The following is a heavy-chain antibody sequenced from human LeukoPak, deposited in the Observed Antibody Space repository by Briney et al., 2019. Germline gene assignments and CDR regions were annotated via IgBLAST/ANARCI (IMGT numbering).Heavy chain of an antibody. CDR2: ISWNGDII. CDR3: AKDRMGAYVTIPDY. V-gene: IGHV3-9*01. D-gene: IGHD3-16*01. J-gene: IGHJ4*02. Sequence: PGGSLRLSCAASGFTLSSYWMHWVRQAPGKGLEWVSGISWNGDIIGYADSVKGRFTISRDNAMNSLYLQMNSLRGEDAAFYCAKDRMGAYVTIPDYWGQGTLVTVSS. CDR1: GFTLSSYW.